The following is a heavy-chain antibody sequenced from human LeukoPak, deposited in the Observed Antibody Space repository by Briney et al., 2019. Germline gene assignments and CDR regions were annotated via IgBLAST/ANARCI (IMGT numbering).Heavy chain of an antibody. CDR2: IYYSGST. CDR1: GGSISSGGYY. Sequence: SETLSLTCTVSGGSISSGGYYWSWIRQHPGKGLEWIGYIYYSGSTYYNPSLKSRVTISVDTSKNQFSLKLSSVTAADTAVYYCARMKLTGFNYYYYGMDVWGQGTTVTVSS. D-gene: IGHD7-27*01. CDR3: ARMKLTGFNYYYYGMDV. V-gene: IGHV4-31*03. J-gene: IGHJ6*02.